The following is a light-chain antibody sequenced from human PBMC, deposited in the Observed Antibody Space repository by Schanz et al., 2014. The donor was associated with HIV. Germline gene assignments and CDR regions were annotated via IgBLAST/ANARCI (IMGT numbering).Light chain of an antibody. CDR2: GAS. CDR1: QSVSTN. CDR3: QQYGTSVVT. J-gene: IGKJ5*01. V-gene: IGKV3-15*01. Sequence: EIVMTQSPGTLSVSPGERATLSCRASQSVSTNLAWYQQKRGQAPRLLIYGASTRATGIPARFSGSGSGTEFTLTISSLQSEDFAVYYCQQYGTSVVTFGQGTQL.